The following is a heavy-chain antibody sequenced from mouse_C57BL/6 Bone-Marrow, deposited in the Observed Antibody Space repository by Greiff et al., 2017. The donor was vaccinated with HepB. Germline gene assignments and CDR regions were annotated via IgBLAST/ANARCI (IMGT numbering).Heavy chain of an antibody. V-gene: IGHV3-6*01. D-gene: IGHD2-3*01. CDR3: ASGGYYSWFAY. CDR1: GYSITSGYY. Sequence: EVKLEESGPGLVKPSQSLSLTCSVTGYSITSGYYWNWIRQFPGNKLEWMGYISYDGSNNYNPSLKNRISITRDTSKNQFFLKLNSVTTEDTATYYCASGGYYSWFAYWGQGTLVTVSA. CDR2: ISYDGSN. J-gene: IGHJ3*01.